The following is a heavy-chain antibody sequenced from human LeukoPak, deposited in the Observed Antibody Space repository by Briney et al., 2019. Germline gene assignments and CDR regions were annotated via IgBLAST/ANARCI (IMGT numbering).Heavy chain of an antibody. CDR1: GFTFSSYW. V-gene: IGHV3-7*04. Sequence: GGSLRLSCAASGFTFSSYWMSWVRQAPGKGLEWVANIKQDGSEKYYVDSVKGRFTISRDNAKNSLYLQMNSLRAEDTAVYYCARGLRGYSNYYYFDYWGQGTLVTVSS. J-gene: IGHJ4*02. D-gene: IGHD5-18*01. CDR3: ARGLRGYSNYYYFDY. CDR2: IKQDGSEK.